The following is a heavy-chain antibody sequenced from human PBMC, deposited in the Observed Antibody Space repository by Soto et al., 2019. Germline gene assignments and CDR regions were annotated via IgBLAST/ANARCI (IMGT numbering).Heavy chain of an antibody. CDR2: ISGSGGST. V-gene: IGHV3-23*01. CDR3: AKLDSSSWLTYYYYYGMDV. Sequence: LRLSCAASGFTFSSYAMSWVRQAPGKGLEWVSAISGSGGSTYYADSVKGRFTISRDNSKNTLYLQMNSLRAEDTAVYYCAKLDSSSWLTYYYYYGMDVWGQGTTVTVSS. CDR1: GFTFSSYA. D-gene: IGHD6-13*01. J-gene: IGHJ6*02.